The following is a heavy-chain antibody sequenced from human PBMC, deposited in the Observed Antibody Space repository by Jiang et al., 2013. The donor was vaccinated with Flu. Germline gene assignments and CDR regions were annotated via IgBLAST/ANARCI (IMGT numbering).Heavy chain of an antibody. J-gene: IGHJ4*02. CDR3: ARAPIAALEYFDY. D-gene: IGHD6-6*01. CDR2: IYYSGST. Sequence: GPGLVKPSQTLSLTCTVSGGSIGSGGYYWSWIRQHPGKGLEWIGYIYYSGSTYYNPSLKSRVTISVDTSKNQFSLKLSSVTAADTAVYYCARAPIAALEYFDYWGQGTLVTVSS. CDR1: GGSIGSGGYY. V-gene: IGHV4-31*03.